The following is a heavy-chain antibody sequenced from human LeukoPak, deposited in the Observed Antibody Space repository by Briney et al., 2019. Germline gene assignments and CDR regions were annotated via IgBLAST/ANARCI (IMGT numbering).Heavy chain of an antibody. CDR3: AKSGWHLNWFDP. J-gene: IGHJ5*02. CDR1: GFTFSSYG. CDR2: ISYDGSNK. V-gene: IGHV3-30*18. Sequence: GGSLRLSCTASGFTFSSYGMHWVRQAPGKGLEWVAVISYDGSNKYYADSVKGRFTISRDNSKNTLYLQMNSLRAEDTAVYYCAKSGWHLNWFDPWGQGILVTVSS. D-gene: IGHD6-19*01.